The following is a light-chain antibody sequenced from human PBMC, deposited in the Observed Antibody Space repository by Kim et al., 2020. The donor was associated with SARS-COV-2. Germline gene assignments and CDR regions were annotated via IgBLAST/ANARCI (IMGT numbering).Light chain of an antibody. CDR3: MQALQTPIT. CDR1: QSLLHSNGYNY. V-gene: IGKV2-28*01. CDR2: LGS. J-gene: IGKJ3*01. Sequence: PASISCRSSQSLLHSNGYNYLDWYLQKPGQSPQLLIYLGSNRASGVPDRCSGSGSGPDFTLKISRVEAEDVGVYYCMQALQTPITVGPGTKVDIK.